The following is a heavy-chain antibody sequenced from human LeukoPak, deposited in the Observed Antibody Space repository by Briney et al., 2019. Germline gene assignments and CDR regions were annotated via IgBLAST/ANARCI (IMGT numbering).Heavy chain of an antibody. Sequence: GGSLRLSCAASGFTFSSYWMSWVRQAPGKGLEWVANIKQDGSEKYYVDSVKGRFTISRDNAKNSLYLQMNSLRAEDTAVYYCARDGTMGAKEDAFDIWGQGTMVTVSS. J-gene: IGHJ3*02. V-gene: IGHV3-7*01. CDR1: GFTFSSYW. CDR3: ARDGTMGAKEDAFDI. D-gene: IGHD1-26*01. CDR2: IKQDGSEK.